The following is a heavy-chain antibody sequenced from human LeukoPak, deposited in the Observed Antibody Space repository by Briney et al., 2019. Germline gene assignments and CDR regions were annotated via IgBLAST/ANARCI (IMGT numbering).Heavy chain of an antibody. Sequence: GGSLRLSCAASGFTFSNYAMSWVRQAPGKGLEWVSGISGSGVNTYYADSVRGRVTISRDNSKNTMYLQMNSLRAEGTGVFYCAKAGPAIAVAGTNRGDAFDIWGQGTMVTVSS. CDR2: ISGSGVNT. D-gene: IGHD6-19*01. CDR3: AKAGPAIAVAGTNRGDAFDI. J-gene: IGHJ3*02. CDR1: GFTFSNYA. V-gene: IGHV3-23*01.